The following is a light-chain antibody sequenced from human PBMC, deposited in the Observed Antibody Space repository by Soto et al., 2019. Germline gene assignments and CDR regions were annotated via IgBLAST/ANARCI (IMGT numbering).Light chain of an antibody. V-gene: IGLV4-69*01. CDR1: SGHSSYR. CDR3: QTWGTGSVV. Sequence: QLVLTQSPSASASLGASVKLTCTLSSGHSSYRIAWHQQQPEKGPRYLMSFNSDGSHNKGDGIPDRFSGSSSGAERYLTISSLQSEDEADYYCQTWGTGSVVFGGGTKVTVL. CDR2: FNSDGSH. J-gene: IGLJ2*01.